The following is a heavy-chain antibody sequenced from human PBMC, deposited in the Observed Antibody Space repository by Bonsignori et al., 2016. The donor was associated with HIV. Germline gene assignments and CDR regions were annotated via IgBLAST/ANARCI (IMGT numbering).Heavy chain of an antibody. J-gene: IGHJ3*02. V-gene: IGHV4-61*02. D-gene: IGHD2/OR15-2a*01. CDR3: ARWHGICNGVDAFDI. Sequence: QVQLQESGPRLVKPSQTLSLTCSVSGGSLISGSYYWSWIRQPAGKGLEWMGQIYSTGKTYYNPSLQSRLTLSVDTANNQFSLNLDSVTAADTAVYYCARWHGICNGVDAFDIWGQGTNRSASLQ. CDR1: GGSLISGSYY. CDR2: IYSTGKT.